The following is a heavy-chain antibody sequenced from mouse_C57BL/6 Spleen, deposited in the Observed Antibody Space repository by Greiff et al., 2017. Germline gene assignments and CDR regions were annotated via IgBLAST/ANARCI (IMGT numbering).Heavy chain of an antibody. Sequence: VKLMESGPELVKPGASVKISCKASGYAFSSSWMNWVKQRPGKGLEWIGRIYPGDGDTNYHGKFKGKATLTADKSSSTAYMQLSSLTSEDSAVYFCARVGYGNYSYAMDYWGQGTSVTVSS. CDR1: GYAFSSSW. J-gene: IGHJ4*01. V-gene: IGHV1-82*01. CDR3: ARVGYGNYSYAMDY. CDR2: IYPGDGDT. D-gene: IGHD2-10*02.